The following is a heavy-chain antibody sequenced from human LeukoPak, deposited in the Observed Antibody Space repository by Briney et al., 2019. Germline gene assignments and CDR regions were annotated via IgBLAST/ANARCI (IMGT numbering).Heavy chain of an antibody. D-gene: IGHD3-10*01. Sequence: GGSLRLSRAASGFTFSTYEMNGVRQTPGKGLEWVSYISSSGSIIFYADSVKGRFTISRDNAKNSLYLQMNSVRGEDTAVYYCARVWVGGYYFDYWGQGTLVTVSS. CDR1: GFTFSTYE. V-gene: IGHV3-48*03. CDR2: ISSSGSII. CDR3: ARVWVGGYYFDY. J-gene: IGHJ4*02.